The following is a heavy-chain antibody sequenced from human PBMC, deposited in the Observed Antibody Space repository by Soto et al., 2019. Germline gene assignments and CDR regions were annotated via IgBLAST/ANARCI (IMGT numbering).Heavy chain of an antibody. CDR2: IKPDGSAT. D-gene: IGHD2-21*02. V-gene: IGHV3-7*01. CDR1: GFTFGSYW. Sequence: EVQLVESGGGLVQPGGSLRLSCAVSGFTFGSYWMNWVRLIPGKGLEWVAYIKPDGSATYYVDSVKGLFTISRDNAKNSLYLQMNSLRVEDTSVYYCARAGYCGPGCYYYFDYWGQGTLVTVSS. J-gene: IGHJ4*02. CDR3: ARAGYCGPGCYYYFDY.